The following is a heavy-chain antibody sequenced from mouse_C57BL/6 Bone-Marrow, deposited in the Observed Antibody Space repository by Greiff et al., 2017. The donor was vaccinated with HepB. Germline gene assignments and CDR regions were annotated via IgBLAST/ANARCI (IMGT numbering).Heavy chain of an antibody. Sequence: QVQLQQPGAELVMPGASVKLSCKVSGYTFTSYWMHWVKQRPGQGLEWIGEIDPSDSYTNYNQKFKGKSTLTVDKSSSTAYMQLSSLTSEDSAVYYCARLDYEDYWGQGTTLTVSS. D-gene: IGHD2-4*01. J-gene: IGHJ2*01. CDR3: ARLDYEDY. CDR2: IDPSDSYT. CDR1: GYTFTSYW. V-gene: IGHV1-69*01.